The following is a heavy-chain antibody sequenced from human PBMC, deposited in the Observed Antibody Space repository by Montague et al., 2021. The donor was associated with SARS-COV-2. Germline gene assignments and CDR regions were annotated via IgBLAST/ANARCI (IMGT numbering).Heavy chain of an antibody. CDR2: IYYSGST. J-gene: IGHJ4*02. CDR1: GGSISSYY. CDR3: ARAIQSQPLVVVIAIPRPFYSFDH. V-gene: IGHV4-59*12. Sequence: SETLSLTCTVSGGSISSYYWSWIRQPPGKGLEWIGYIYYSGSTNYNPSLKSRVTISVDTSKNQFSLKLSSVTAADTAVYYCARAIQSQPLVVVIAIPRPFYSFDHWGQGTLVTVSS. D-gene: IGHD2-21*01.